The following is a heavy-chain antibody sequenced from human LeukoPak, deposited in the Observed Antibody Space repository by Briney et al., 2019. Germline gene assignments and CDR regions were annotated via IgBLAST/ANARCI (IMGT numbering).Heavy chain of an antibody. J-gene: IGHJ3*02. Sequence: GGSLRLSCAASGFTFDDYTMHWVRQAPGKGLEWVSLITWDGGSTYYADSVKGRFTISRDNSKNSLYLQMNSLRAEDTAVYYCARDDETAAMHTDAFDIWGQGTMVTVSS. V-gene: IGHV3-43*01. CDR3: ARDDETAAMHTDAFDI. CDR2: ITWDGGST. D-gene: IGHD2-2*01. CDR1: GFTFDDYT.